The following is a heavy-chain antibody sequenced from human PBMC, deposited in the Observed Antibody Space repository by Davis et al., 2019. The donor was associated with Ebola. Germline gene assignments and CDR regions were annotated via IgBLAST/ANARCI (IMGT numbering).Heavy chain of an antibody. V-gene: IGHV5-51*01. J-gene: IGHJ3*02. Sequence: GESLKISCQDSGNSFSSHWIGWVRQMPGKGLEWMGIIFTGDSDTRYRPSFRGQVPISADKSFKTAFLQWSSLKASDTARYYCATLRRTITGMDDGFDIWGQGTMVTVSS. CDR2: IFTGDSDT. CDR1: GNSFSSHW. CDR3: ATLRRTITGMDDGFDI. D-gene: IGHD1-20*01.